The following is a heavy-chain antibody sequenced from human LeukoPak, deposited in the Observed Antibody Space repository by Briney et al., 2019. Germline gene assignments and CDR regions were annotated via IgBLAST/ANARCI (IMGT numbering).Heavy chain of an antibody. CDR2: IFSNDEK. D-gene: IGHD3-10*01. V-gene: IGHV2-26*01. Sequence: SGPVLVQPTETLTLTCTVSGFSLSNARMGVSWIRQPPGKALEWLAHIFSNDEKSYSTSLKSRLTISKDTSKSQVVLTMTNMDPVDTATYYCARIETRITMVRGVIRWFDPWGQGTLVTVSS. CDR3: ARIETRITMVRGVIRWFDP. J-gene: IGHJ5*02. CDR1: GFSLSNARMG.